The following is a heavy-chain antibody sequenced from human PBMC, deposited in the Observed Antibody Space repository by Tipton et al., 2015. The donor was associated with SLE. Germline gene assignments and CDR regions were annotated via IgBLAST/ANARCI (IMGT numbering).Heavy chain of an antibody. CDR2: INHSGST. V-gene: IGHV4-34*01. Sequence: TLSLTCAVYGGSFSGYYWSWIRQPPGKGLEWIGEINHSGSTNYNPSLKSRVTISVDTSKNQFSLKLTSVTAADTAVYYCARGMVTWRGAFLGVDVWGQGTTFNVSS. CDR3: ARGMVTWRGAFLGVDV. J-gene: IGHJ6*02. D-gene: IGHD2-21*02. CDR1: GGSFSGYY.